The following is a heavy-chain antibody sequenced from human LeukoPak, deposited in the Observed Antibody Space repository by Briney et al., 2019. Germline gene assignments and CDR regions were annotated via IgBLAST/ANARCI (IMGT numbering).Heavy chain of an antibody. V-gene: IGHV3-30*02. Sequence: TGGSLRLSCAPCGFTFSSYGMHWVRQAPGKGLEWVAFIRYDGSNKYYADSVKGRFTISRDNSKNTLYLQMNSLRAEDTAVYYCAKDQVGATVGALGYWGQGTLVTVSS. CDR2: IRYDGSNK. CDR1: GFTFSSYG. D-gene: IGHD1-26*01. J-gene: IGHJ4*02. CDR3: AKDQVGATVGALGY.